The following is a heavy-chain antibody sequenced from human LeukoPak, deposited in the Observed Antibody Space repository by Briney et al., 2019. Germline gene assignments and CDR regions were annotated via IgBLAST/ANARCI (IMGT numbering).Heavy chain of an antibody. CDR1: GYSISSGYY. CDR2: IYHGGST. J-gene: IGHJ3*02. D-gene: IGHD3-3*01. V-gene: IGHV4-38-2*02. CDR3: ARGVTIFGVVPAHAFDI. Sequence: SETLSLTCTVSGYSISSGYYWAWLRQPPGKGLEWIASIYHGGSTSYNPSLKSRVTISIDTSKNQFSLNLSSVTAADTAVYYCARGVTIFGVVPAHAFDIWGQGTMVTVSS.